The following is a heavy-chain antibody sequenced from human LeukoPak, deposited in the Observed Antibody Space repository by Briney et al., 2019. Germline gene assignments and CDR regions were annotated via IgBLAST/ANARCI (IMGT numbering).Heavy chain of an antibody. J-gene: IGHJ3*02. V-gene: IGHV1-69*06. Sequence: GSSVKVSCKASGGTFSSYAISWVRQAPGQGLEWMGGIIPIFGTAIYAQKFQGRVTMTEDTSTDTAYMELSSLRSEDTAVYYCAAVKTYYYDTSGYYFPLNAFDIWGQGTMVTVSS. D-gene: IGHD3-22*01. CDR3: AAVKTYYYDTSGYYFPLNAFDI. CDR1: GGTFSSYA. CDR2: IIPIFGTA.